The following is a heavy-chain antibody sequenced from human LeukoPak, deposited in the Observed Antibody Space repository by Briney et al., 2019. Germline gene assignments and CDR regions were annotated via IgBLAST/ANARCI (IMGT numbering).Heavy chain of an antibody. CDR3: ARDLRSGYSYGC. V-gene: IGHV3-23*01. D-gene: IGHD5-18*01. CDR1: GFTFNKYA. Sequence: GGSLRLSCTASGFTFNKYAMSWLRQPPGKGLEWVSLISTSGRTHYADSVKGRFTISRDNAKNSLYLQMNSLRAEDTAVYYCARDLRSGYSYGCWGQGTLVTVSS. J-gene: IGHJ4*02. CDR2: ISTSGRT.